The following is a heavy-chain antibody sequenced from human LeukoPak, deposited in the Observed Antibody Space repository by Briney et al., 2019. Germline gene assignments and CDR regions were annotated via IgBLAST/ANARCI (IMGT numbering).Heavy chain of an antibody. D-gene: IGHD6-19*01. CDR3: AKEGTSGWYDYYGLAV. CDR1: GFTFNSYA. Sequence: GGSLRLSCAASGFTFNSYAMSWVRQFPGKGLEWVSVISGSDGDTYYADSVKGRFTISRDNSKNTVYLQLNSLRVEDTALYYCAKEGTSGWYDYYGLAVWGQGAMVTVSS. V-gene: IGHV3-23*01. CDR2: ISGSDGDT. J-gene: IGHJ6*02.